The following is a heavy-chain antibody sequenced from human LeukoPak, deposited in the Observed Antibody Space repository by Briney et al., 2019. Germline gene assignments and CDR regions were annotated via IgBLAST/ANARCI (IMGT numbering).Heavy chain of an antibody. Sequence: SETLSLTCTVSGGSISSYYWNWIRQPAGKGLEWLGRIYTSGSANYNPSLKSRLTMSVDMSKNQFPLELSSVTAADTAMYYCARDLGSGLYGDSGFDYWGQGTLVTVSS. CDR2: IYTSGSA. CDR3: ARDLGSGLYGDSGFDY. V-gene: IGHV4-4*07. J-gene: IGHJ4*02. D-gene: IGHD4-17*01. CDR1: GGSISSYY.